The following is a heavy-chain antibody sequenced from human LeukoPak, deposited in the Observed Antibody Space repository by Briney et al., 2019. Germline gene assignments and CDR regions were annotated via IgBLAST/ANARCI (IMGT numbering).Heavy chain of an antibody. D-gene: IGHD4-11*01. Sequence: ASVKVSCKVSGYTLTELSMHWVRQAPGKGLEWMGGFDPEDGETIYAQKFQGRVTMTEDTSTDSAYMELSSLRSEDTAVYYCATGLPRPVHAFDIWGQGTMVTVSS. J-gene: IGHJ3*02. CDR2: FDPEDGET. V-gene: IGHV1-24*01. CDR1: GYTLTELS. CDR3: ATGLPRPVHAFDI.